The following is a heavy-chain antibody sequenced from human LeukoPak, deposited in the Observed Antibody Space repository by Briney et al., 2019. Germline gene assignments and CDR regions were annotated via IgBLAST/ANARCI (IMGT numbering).Heavy chain of an antibody. CDR2: ISSSSSYI. CDR3: ARGGGDILTGYYYFDY. CDR1: GFTFSSYS. D-gene: IGHD3-9*01. V-gene: IGHV3-21*01. Sequence: GGSLRLSCAASGFTFSSYSMNWVRQAPGKGLEWVSSISSSSSYIYYADSVKGRFTISRDNAKNSLYLQMNSLRAEDTAVYYCARGGGDILTGYYYFDYWGQGTLVTVSS. J-gene: IGHJ4*02.